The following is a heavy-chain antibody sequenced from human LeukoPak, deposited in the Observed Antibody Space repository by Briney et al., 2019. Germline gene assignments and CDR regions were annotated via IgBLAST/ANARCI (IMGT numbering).Heavy chain of an antibody. CDR3: ARDKCSGGSCYSDNYDAFDI. CDR2: IYVDGTT. J-gene: IGHJ3*02. D-gene: IGHD2-15*01. Sequence: GGSLRLSCAASGFTVSSNYMSWVRQAPGKGLEWVSVIYVDGTTYYADSVKGRFTISRDNSKNTLSLQMNSLRAEDTAVYYCARDKCSGGSCYSDNYDAFDIWGQGTMVTVSS. CDR1: GFTVSSNY. V-gene: IGHV3-53*01.